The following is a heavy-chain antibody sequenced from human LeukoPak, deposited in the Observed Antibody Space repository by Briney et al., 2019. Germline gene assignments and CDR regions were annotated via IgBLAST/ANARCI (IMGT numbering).Heavy chain of an antibody. CDR3: ARVPHGSTTGWYFDL. CDR2: IYYSGST. J-gene: IGHJ2*01. D-gene: IGHD2-2*01. V-gene: IGHV4-39*07. CDR1: GGSISSRNYY. Sequence: SETLSLTCTVSGGSISSRNYYWDWIRQPPGKGLEWIGSIYYSGSTYYNPSLKSRVTISVDTSKNQFSLKLSSVTAADTAVYYCARVPHGSTTGWYFDLWGRGTLVTVSS.